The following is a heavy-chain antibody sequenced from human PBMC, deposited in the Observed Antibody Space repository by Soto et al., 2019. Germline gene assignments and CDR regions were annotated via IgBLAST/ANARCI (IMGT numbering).Heavy chain of an antibody. V-gene: IGHV4-4*02. J-gene: IGHJ6*02. Sequence: PSETLSLTCAVSGGSISSSYWWSWVRQPPGKGLEWIGQIYHSGNTNYNPSLKSRVTLSVDKSKNQFSLKLSSVTAADTAVYYCAGESTYKNYYYDGMDVWGQGTTVTVSS. CDR1: GGSISSSYW. CDR2: IYHSGNT. D-gene: IGHD2-2*01. CDR3: AGESTYKNYYYDGMDV.